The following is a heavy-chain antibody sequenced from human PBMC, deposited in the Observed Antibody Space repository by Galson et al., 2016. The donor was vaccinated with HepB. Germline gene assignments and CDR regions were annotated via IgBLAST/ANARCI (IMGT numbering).Heavy chain of an antibody. Sequence: SVKVSCKASGGTFSTYTISWVRQAPGQGLEWMGGIIPIFGSADYAQKFEDRVTITADESTGTAYMEMRSLTSEDTAVYYCARDLSRQFGRYFDLWGRGTLVTVSS. CDR3: ARDLSRQFGRYFDL. CDR1: GGTFSTYT. V-gene: IGHV1-69*13. D-gene: IGHD3-16*01. CDR2: IIPIFGSA. J-gene: IGHJ2*01.